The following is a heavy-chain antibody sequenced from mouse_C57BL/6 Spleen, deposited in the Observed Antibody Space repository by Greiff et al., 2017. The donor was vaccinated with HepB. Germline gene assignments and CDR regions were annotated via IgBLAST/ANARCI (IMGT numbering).Heavy chain of an antibody. J-gene: IGHJ1*03. CDR3: ACDGYYGYFDV. CDR1: GYSITSGYD. Sequence: DVQLQESGPGMVKPSQSLSLTCTVTGYSITSGYDWHWIRHFPGNKLEWMGYISYSGSTNYNPSFKSRISITHDTSKNHFFLKLNCVTTDDTATYYCACDGYYGYFDVWGTGTTVTVSS. D-gene: IGHD2-3*01. V-gene: IGHV3-1*01. CDR2: ISYSGST.